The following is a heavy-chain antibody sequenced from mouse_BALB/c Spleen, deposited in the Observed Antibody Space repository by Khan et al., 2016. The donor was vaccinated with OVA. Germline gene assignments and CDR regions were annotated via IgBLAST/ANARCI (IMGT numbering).Heavy chain of an antibody. V-gene: IGHV2-2*03. D-gene: IGHD2-2*01. J-gene: IGHJ3*01. CDR1: GFSLTNYS. CDR2: IWSAGST. CDR3: ARRGYGYGRGVLCAY. Sequence: QVQLQQSGPGLVEPLQSLSITCTVSGFSLTNYSVHWVRQSPGKGLEWLGVIWSAGSTDYNAAFISSLSIRKDYFRSQVFFKMNSLQSNDSSIYYCARRGYGYGRGVLCAYWGQGTLVTVSA.